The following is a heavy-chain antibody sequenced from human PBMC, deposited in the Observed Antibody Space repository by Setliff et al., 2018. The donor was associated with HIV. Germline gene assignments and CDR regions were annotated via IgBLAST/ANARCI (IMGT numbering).Heavy chain of an antibody. Sequence: SETLSLTCAVSGYSISSGYYWGWIRQPPGKGLEWIGSIYHSGSTYYNPSLKSRVTISVDTSKNQLSLKLSSVTAADTAVYYCAREWGYVSSGYPLLHFDYWGQGTLVTVSS. CDR2: IYHSGST. CDR3: AREWGYVSSGYPLLHFDY. V-gene: IGHV4-38-2*02. CDR1: GYSISSGYY. D-gene: IGHD3-22*01. J-gene: IGHJ4*02.